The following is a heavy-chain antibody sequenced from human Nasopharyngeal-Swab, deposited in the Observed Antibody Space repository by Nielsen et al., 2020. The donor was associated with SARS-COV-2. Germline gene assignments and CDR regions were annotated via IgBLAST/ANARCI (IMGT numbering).Heavy chain of an antibody. CDR2: ISYDGSNK. D-gene: IGHD6-13*01. CDR3: ARDLGYGGSSLAGFDY. V-gene: IGHV3-30-3*01. Sequence: GGSLRLSCSASGFTFSSYAMHWVRQAPGKGLEWVAVISYDGSNKYYADSVKGRFTISRDNSKNTLCLQMNSLRAEDTAVYYCARDLGYGGSSLAGFDYWGQGTLVTVSS. J-gene: IGHJ4*02. CDR1: GFTFSSYA.